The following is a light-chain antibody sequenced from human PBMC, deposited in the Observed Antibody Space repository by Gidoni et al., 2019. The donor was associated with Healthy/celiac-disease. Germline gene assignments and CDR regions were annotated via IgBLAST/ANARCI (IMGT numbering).Light chain of an antibody. J-gene: IGKJ1*01. Sequence: IVLTQSPGTLSLSPGERATLSCRASQSVSSSYLAWYQQKPGQAPRLLIYGASSRATGIPDRFSGSGSGTDFTLTISRLEPEDFAVYYCQQYGSPAWTFGRGTKVEIK. CDR3: QQYGSPAWT. CDR1: QSVSSSY. CDR2: GAS. V-gene: IGKV3-20*01.